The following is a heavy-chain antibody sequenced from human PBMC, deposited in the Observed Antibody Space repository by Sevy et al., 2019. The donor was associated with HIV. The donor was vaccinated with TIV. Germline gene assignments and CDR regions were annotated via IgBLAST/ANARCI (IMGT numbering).Heavy chain of an antibody. Sequence: GGSLRLSCAATGFTFSSYAMNWVRQAPGKGLEWVSSINAISSNIYYADSVKGRFTISRDNAENSLYLQMNSVRAEDTAVYYCARDLFSGGNAVYGYWGQGTLVTVSS. D-gene: IGHD2-15*01. CDR2: INAISSNI. CDR1: GFTFSSYA. CDR3: ARDLFSGGNAVYGY. V-gene: IGHV3-21*01. J-gene: IGHJ4*02.